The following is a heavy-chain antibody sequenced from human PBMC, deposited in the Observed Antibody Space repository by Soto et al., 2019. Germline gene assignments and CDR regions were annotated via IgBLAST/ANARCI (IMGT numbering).Heavy chain of an antibody. J-gene: IGHJ4*02. D-gene: IGHD3-16*01. CDR2: FIPVLGTA. V-gene: IGHV1-69*06. CDR1: GGNFNYHA. Sequence: QVQLVQSGAEVKKPGSSVKVSCKASGGNFNYHAINWVRQAPGQRLEWMGGFIPVLGTANYAQNFQGRVTITADTAKTIAYMELTGLKSEDTAVYYCARGSFGGGHYANFDHCGQGTLVTVSS. CDR3: ARGSFGGGHYANFDH.